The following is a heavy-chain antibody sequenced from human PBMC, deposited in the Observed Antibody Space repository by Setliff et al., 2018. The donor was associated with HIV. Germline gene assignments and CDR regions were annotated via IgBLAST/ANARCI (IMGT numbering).Heavy chain of an antibody. CDR2: INHGGDT. CDR1: GQSISGYY. V-gene: IGHV4-34*01. CDR3: ASRRGIEFYFDI. D-gene: IGHD3-10*01. Sequence: SETLSLTCAVYGQSISGYYWSWIRQTPGKGLEWIGEINHGGDTNYNPSLKSRVNISVGSSYNHFSLKLSSVTAADTGVYYCASRRGIEFYFDIWGQGTPVTV. J-gene: IGHJ4*02.